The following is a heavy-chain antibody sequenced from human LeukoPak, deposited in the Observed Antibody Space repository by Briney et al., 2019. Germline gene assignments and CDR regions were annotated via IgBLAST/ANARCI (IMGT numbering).Heavy chain of an antibody. CDR2: IYYSGST. CDR3: AVPGSGWGFDY. Sequence: PSETLSLTCTVSGGSISSYYWSWIRQPPGKGLEWIGYIYYSGSTNYNPSLKSRVTISVDTSKNQFSLKLSSVTAADTAVYYCAVPGSGWGFDYWGQGTLVTVSS. CDR1: GGSISSYY. V-gene: IGHV4-59*01. D-gene: IGHD6-19*01. J-gene: IGHJ4*02.